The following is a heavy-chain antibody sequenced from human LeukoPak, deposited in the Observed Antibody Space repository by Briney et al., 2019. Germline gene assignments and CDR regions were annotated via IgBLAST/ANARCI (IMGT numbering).Heavy chain of an antibody. CDR2: IKQDGSEK. Sequence: GGSLRLSCAASGFTFSSYSMSWVRQAPGKGLEWVANIKQDGSEKYYVDSVKGRFTISRDNAKNSLYLQMNSLRAEDTAVYYCARDSGDETYYYDSSGYSDPSFDYWGQGTLVTVSS. CDR3: ARDSGDETYYYDSSGYSDPSFDY. CDR1: GFTFSSYS. V-gene: IGHV3-7*01. D-gene: IGHD3-22*01. J-gene: IGHJ4*02.